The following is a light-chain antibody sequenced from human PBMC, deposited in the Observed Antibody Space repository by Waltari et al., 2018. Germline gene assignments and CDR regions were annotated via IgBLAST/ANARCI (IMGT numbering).Light chain of an antibody. CDR1: GGSIASKD. Sequence: FMLTQPHSVSESPGKTITISCTGSGGSIASKDVQWYQQRPGSAPIILLFENGQRPSGVPDRFSGSTDSSSNSASLTISGLKTEGEADYYCQSCDNNNVIFGGGTKLTVL. V-gene: IGLV6-57*02. CDR2: ENG. J-gene: IGLJ2*01. CDR3: QSCDNNNVI.